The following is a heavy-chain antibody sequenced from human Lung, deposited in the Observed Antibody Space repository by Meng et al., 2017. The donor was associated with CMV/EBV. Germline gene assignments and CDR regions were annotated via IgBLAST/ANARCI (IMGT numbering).Heavy chain of an antibody. V-gene: IGHV3-74*01. J-gene: IGHJ4*01. D-gene: IGHD3-3*01. CDR3: ARDWSGGDDG. CDR1: GFILSRYW. CDR2: INEDGSRT. Sequence: GEXXTISCAASGFILSRYWMHWVRQAPGKGLVWVSRINEDGSRTDYADSVKGRFTISRDNAKNTLYLQMNSLRAEDTAVYYCARDWSGGDDGWGQGALVTVSS.